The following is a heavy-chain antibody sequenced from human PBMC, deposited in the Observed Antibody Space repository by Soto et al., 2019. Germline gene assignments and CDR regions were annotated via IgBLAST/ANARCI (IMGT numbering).Heavy chain of an antibody. V-gene: IGHV4-30-2*01. Sequence: SETLSLTCAFSGGSISSGGYSWSWIRQPPGKGLEWIGYIYHSGSTYYNPSLKSRVTISVDRSKNQFSLKLSSVTAADTAVYYCARVASYDSIRFDYWGQGTLVTVSS. CDR1: GGSISSGGYS. J-gene: IGHJ4*02. CDR3: ARVASYDSIRFDY. CDR2: IYHSGST. D-gene: IGHD5-12*01.